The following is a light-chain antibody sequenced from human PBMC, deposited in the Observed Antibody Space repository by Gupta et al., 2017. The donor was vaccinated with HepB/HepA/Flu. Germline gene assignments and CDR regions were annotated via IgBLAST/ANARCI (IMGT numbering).Light chain of an antibody. CDR1: SSDVGSYNR. J-gene: IGLJ2*01. CDR2: EVS. V-gene: IGLV2-18*02. Sequence: QSALTQPPSVSGSPGQSVPISCPGTSSDVGSYNRVSWYQQPPGTAPKLRIYEVSNRPSGVPDRFSGSKSGNTASLTISGLQAEDEADYYCSSYTSSSTFVVFGGGTKLTVL. CDR3: SSYTSSSTFVV.